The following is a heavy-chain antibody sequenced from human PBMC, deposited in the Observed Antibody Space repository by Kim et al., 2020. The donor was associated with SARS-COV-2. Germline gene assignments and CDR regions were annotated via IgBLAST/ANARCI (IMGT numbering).Heavy chain of an antibody. CDR3: ARDRIYPRSRGRDFYYYGMDV. D-gene: IGHD3-16*02. Sequence: GGSLRLSCAASEFSFSDYYMSWVRQAPGKGLEWLSYISGSSTFTKYADSVNGQFTISRDNAKNSVYLQMSSLRAEDTAVYYCARDRIYPRSRGRDFYYYGMDVWGHGTTVTVSS. J-gene: IGHJ6*02. CDR1: EFSFSDYY. V-gene: IGHV3-11*05. CDR2: ISGSSTFT.